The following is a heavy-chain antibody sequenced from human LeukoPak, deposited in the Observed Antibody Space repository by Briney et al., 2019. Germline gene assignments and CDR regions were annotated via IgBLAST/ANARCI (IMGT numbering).Heavy chain of an antibody. D-gene: IGHD1/OR15-1a*01. CDR3: AKGTKPVMTIPDY. J-gene: IGHJ4*02. V-gene: IGHV3-53*01. CDR1: GFTVSSNY. CDR2: IYSGGST. Sequence: GGSLRLSCAASGFTVSSNYMSWVRQAPGKGLEWVSVIYSGGSTYYADSVKGRFTNSRDNSKNTLYLQMNSLRAEDTAMYYCAKGTKPVMTIPDYWGQGILVTVSS.